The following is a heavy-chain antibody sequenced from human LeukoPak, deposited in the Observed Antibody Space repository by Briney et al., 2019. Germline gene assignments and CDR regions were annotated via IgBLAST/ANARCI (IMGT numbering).Heavy chain of an antibody. CDR1: GGSISSYY. V-gene: IGHV4-59*01. J-gene: IGHJ2*01. Sequence: ASETPSLTCTVSGGSISSYYWSWIRQPPGKGLEWIGYIYYSGSTNYNPSLKSRVTISVDTSKNQFSLKLSSVTAADTAVYYCARQYLGYFDLWGRGTLVTVSS. CDR3: ARQYLGYFDL. D-gene: IGHD2-2*01. CDR2: IYYSGST.